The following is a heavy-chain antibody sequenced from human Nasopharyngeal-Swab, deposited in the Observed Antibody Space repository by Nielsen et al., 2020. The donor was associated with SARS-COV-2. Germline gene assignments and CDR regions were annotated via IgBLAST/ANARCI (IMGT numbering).Heavy chain of an antibody. Sequence: SETLSLTCTVSGGSISSSSYYWGWIRQPPGKGLKWIGSIYYSGSTYYNPSLKSRVTISVDTSKNQFSLKLSSVTAADTAVYYCARLGMSVAGTGFDYWGQGTLVTVSS. CDR2: IYYSGST. CDR1: GGSISSSSYY. J-gene: IGHJ4*02. D-gene: IGHD6-19*01. V-gene: IGHV4-39*01. CDR3: ARLGMSVAGTGFDY.